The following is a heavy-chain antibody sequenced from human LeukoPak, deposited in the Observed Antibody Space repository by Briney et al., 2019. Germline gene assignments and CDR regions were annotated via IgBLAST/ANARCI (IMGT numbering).Heavy chain of an antibody. J-gene: IGHJ4*02. V-gene: IGHV1-2*02. CDR1: GYTFTGYY. D-gene: IGHD5-18*01. CDR3: ARNRYSYGYRDY. CDR2: INPNSGGT. Sequence: ASVKVSCKASGYTFTGYYMHWVRQAPGQGLEWMGWINPNSGGTNYAQKFQGRVTMTRDTSISTAYMELSRLRSDDTAVYYRARNRYSYGYRDYWGQGTLVTVSS.